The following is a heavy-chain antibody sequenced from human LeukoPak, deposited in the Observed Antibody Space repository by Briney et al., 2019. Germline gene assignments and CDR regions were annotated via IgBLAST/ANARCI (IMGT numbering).Heavy chain of an antibody. CDR1: GGSLSGFY. Sequence: ETLSLTCAVYGGSLSGFYWSWVRQAPGKGLEWVSGISGSGSGGSTYYADSVKGRFTISRDNSKNTLYVQMNSLRAEDTAVYYCAKTGGGTTDWGQGTMVSVS. CDR3: AKTGGGTTD. CDR2: ISGSGSGGST. V-gene: IGHV3-23*01. J-gene: IGHJ3*01. D-gene: IGHD2/OR15-2a*01.